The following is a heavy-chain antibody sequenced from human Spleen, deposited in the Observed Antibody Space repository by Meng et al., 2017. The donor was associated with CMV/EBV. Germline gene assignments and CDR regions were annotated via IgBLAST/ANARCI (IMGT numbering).Heavy chain of an antibody. J-gene: IGHJ6*02. CDR1: GYTFTSYD. D-gene: IGHD3-10*01. CDR2: MNPNSGDT. CDR3: ARHVLLWFGERFRYYYGMDV. V-gene: IGHV1-8*01. Sequence: ASVKVSCKASGYTFTSYDINWVRQATGQGLEWMGWMNPNSGDTGYAQKFQGRVTMTRDTSISTAYMELNSLKSEDTAVYYCARHVLLWFGERFRYYYGMDVWGQGTTVTVSS.